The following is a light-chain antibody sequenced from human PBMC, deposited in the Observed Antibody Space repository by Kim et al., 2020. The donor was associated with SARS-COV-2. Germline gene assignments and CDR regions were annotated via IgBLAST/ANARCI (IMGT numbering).Light chain of an antibody. V-gene: IGKV3-20*01. CDR3: QQYASAPDT. CDR2: GES. J-gene: IGKJ2*01. Sequence: LSTGERATLACRASQTVKWKYIARYQQKPGKAPRVRIYGESIGATGVPDRFSGSGSGTDFTRTITRLEPEDFAVYYCQQYASAPDTFGQGTKLEI. CDR1: QTVKWKY.